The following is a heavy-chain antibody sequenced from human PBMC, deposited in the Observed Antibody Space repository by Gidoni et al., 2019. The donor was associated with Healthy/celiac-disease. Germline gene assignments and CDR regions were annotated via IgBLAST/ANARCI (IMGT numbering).Heavy chain of an antibody. CDR3: ARGLTYYYGSGSYSRYYYGMDV. CDR1: GFTFSDYY. D-gene: IGHD3-10*01. J-gene: IGHJ6*02. V-gene: IGHV3-11*05. CDR2: IISSSSYT. Sequence: QVQLVESGGGLVKPGGSLRLSCAASGFTFSDYYMSWIRQAPGKGLEWVSYIISSSSYTNYAYSVKGRFTISRDNAKNSLYLQMNSLRAEDTAVYYCARGLTYYYGSGSYSRYYYGMDVWGQGTTVTVSS.